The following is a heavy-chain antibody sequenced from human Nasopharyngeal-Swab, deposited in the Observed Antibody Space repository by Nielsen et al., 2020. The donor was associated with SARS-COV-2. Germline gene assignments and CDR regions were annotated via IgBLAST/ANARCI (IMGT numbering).Heavy chain of an antibody. CDR2: ISSSSSYI. V-gene: IGHV3-21*01. Sequence: GESLKISCAASGFTFSYYRMNWVRQAPGKGLEWVSSISSSSSYIYYADSVKGRFTISRDNAKNSLYLQMNSLRAEDTAVYYCARDGLDYDFWSAYFMDVWGQGTTVTVSS. J-gene: IGHJ6*02. CDR1: GFTFSYYR. CDR3: ARDGLDYDFWSAYFMDV. D-gene: IGHD3-3*01.